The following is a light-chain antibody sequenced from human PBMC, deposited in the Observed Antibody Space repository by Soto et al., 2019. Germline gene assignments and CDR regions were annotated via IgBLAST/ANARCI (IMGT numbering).Light chain of an antibody. V-gene: IGLV2-14*01. Sequence: QSALTQPASVSGSPGQSITISCTGTRRDVGGYNYVSWYQQYPGKSPKLLIYEVTHRPSGVSNRFSGSKSGNTASLTISGLQAEDEADYYCSSCTSSSTLLYVFGTGTKLTVL. CDR1: RRDVGGYNY. CDR3: SSCTSSSTLLYV. CDR2: EVT. J-gene: IGLJ1*01.